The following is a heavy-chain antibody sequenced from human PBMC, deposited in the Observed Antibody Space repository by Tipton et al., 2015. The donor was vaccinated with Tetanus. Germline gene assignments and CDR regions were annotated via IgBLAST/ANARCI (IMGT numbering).Heavy chain of an antibody. CDR3: ARDAYGDYVGYFDY. CDR1: GGTFSSYA. D-gene: IGHD4-17*01. CDR2: IIPIFGTA. Sequence: QLVQSGAEVKKPGSSVKVSCKASGGTFSSYAISWVRQAPGQGLEWMGGIIPIFGTANYAQRFQGRVTITADKSTSTAYMELSSLRSEDTAVYYCARDAYGDYVGYFDYWGQGTLVTVSS. J-gene: IGHJ4*02. V-gene: IGHV1-69*06.